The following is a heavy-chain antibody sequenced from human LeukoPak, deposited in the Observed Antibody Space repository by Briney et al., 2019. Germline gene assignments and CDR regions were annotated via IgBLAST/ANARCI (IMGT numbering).Heavy chain of an antibody. CDR3: ARLQLSFGDFGFDY. V-gene: IGHV3-66*04. J-gene: IGHJ4*02. D-gene: IGHD3-16*02. CDR2: IYSGGST. CDR1: GFTVSSNY. Sequence: GGSLRLSCAASGFTVSSNYMSWVRQAPGKGLEWVSVIYSGGSTYYADSVKGRFTISRDNSKNTLYLQMNSLRAEDTAVYYCARLQLSFGDFGFDYWGQGTLVTVSS.